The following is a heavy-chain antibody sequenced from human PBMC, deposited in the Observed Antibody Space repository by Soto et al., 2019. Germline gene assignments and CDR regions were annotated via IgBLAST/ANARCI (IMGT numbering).Heavy chain of an antibody. CDR2: MNPNSGNT. CDR3: ARGRITMVRGVIRAFDI. CDR1: GYTFTSYD. V-gene: IGHV1-8*01. D-gene: IGHD3-10*01. J-gene: IGHJ3*02. Sequence: GASVKVSCKASGYTFTSYDINWVRQATGQGLEWMGWMNPNSGNTGYAQKFQGRVTMTRNTSISTAYMELSSLRSEDTAVYYCARGRITMVRGVIRAFDIWGQGTXVTVSS.